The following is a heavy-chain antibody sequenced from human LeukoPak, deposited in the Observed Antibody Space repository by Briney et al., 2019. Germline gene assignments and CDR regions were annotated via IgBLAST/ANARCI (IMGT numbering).Heavy chain of an antibody. V-gene: IGHV3-21*01. Sequence: PGGSLRHSSAASGFTFSSYSMNRVRQALGKGVQWVSSISSFSRYIYYSDSVKGRFTISRDNARNSLYLQMNSLRVEDTAVYYCARTRAGIQAGFDYWGQGTLVTVSS. CDR3: ARTRAGIQAGFDY. CDR1: GFTFSSYS. CDR2: ISSFSRYI. D-gene: IGHD1-1*01. J-gene: IGHJ4*02.